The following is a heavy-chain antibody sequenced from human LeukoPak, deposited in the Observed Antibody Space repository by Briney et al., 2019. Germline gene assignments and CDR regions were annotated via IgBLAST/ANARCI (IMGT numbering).Heavy chain of an antibody. CDR2: IKQDGSEK. CDR3: ARDHVKWLRFGSPYNWFDP. CDR1: GFTFSSYW. D-gene: IGHD5-12*01. V-gene: IGHV3-7*01. J-gene: IGHJ5*02. Sequence: GGSLRLSCAASGFTFSSYWMSWVRQAPGKGLEWVANIKQDGSEKYYVDSVKDRFTISRDNAKNSLYLQMNSLRAEDTAVYYCARDHVKWLRFGSPYNWFDPWGQGTLVTVSS.